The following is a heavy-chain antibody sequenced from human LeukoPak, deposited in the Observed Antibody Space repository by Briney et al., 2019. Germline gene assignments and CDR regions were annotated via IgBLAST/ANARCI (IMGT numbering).Heavy chain of an antibody. CDR2: ISSSGSSI. J-gene: IGHJ4*02. Sequence: PGGSLRLSCAASGFTFSGYEMNWVRQAPGKGLEWVSCISSSGSSIYYADSVKGRFTISRDNAKNSLYLQMYSLRAEDTAVYYCARDLSGWYDYWGQGTLVTVSS. CDR3: ARDLSGWYDY. D-gene: IGHD6-19*01. V-gene: IGHV3-48*03. CDR1: GFTFSGYE.